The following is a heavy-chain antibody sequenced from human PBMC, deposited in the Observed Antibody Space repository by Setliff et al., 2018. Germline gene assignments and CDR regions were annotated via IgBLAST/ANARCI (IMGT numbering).Heavy chain of an antibody. CDR1: GFTFNTYT. CDR2: ISNDATYI. D-gene: IGHD2-21*02. CDR3: VRGLHYLPVGDS. Sequence: GGSLRLSCAASGFTFNTYTMNWVRQAPGKGLEWVASISNDATYIYYADSVRGRFTISRGNAESSLYLQMNNLRAEDTGVYYCVRGLHYLPVGDSWGQGTLVTVSS. V-gene: IGHV3-21*01. J-gene: IGHJ4*02.